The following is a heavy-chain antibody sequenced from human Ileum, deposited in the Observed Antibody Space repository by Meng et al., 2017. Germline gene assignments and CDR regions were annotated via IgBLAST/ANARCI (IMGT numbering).Heavy chain of an antibody. CDR3: AREGSRFGADY. J-gene: IGHJ4*02. V-gene: IGHV4-34*02. Sequence: QQGDAGLLNPPETLSLTCTVYGASFTGYSWTWIRQSPGKGLEWIGEVNHDGGTNYSPSLKSRVIISIDTSKNQFSLKLTAVTATDAAVYYCAREGSRFGADYWGQGTLVTVSS. D-gene: IGHD3-10*01. CDR1: GASFTGYS. CDR2: VNHDGGT.